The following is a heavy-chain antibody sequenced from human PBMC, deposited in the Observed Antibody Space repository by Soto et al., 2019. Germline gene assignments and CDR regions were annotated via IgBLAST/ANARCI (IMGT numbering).Heavy chain of an antibody. D-gene: IGHD2-15*01. J-gene: IGHJ1*01. CDR1: GGSMSGYH. CDR3: ASCLNSAGSCLRFLR. Sequence: PSETLSLTCPVCGGSMSGYHWTWIRQSPGKELEFIGSVFDSGSTKSNPSLRSRVAVSMDASKNQFSLTLSSVTATDTAVYYCASCLNSAGSCLRFLRWGQGTLVTVSS. V-gene: IGHV4-59*01. CDR2: VFDSGST.